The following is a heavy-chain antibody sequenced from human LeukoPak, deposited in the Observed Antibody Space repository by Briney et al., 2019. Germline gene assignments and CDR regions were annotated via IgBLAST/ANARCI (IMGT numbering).Heavy chain of an antibody. J-gene: IGHJ4*02. D-gene: IGHD6-19*01. CDR3: TTYRSGHY. CDR2: ITTKASNYAT. V-gene: IGHV3-73*01. Sequence: GGSLRLSCEASGFTFSGSDIHWVRKASGKGLGWVGRITTKASNYATAYGASVKGRFTISRDDSENTAYLQMNSLKTEDTAVYYCTTYRSGHYWGQGTLVTVSS. CDR1: GFTFSGSD.